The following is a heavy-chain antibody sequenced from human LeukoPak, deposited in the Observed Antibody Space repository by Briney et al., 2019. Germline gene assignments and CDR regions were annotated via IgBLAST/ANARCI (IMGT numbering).Heavy chain of an antibody. CDR3: TNWDH. D-gene: IGHD1-26*01. Sequence: PGGSLRLSCAASGFSSSRYAMDWVRQAPGKGLEWVSDISDSGGSTYYADSVKGRFTISRDNSKNTLYLQMNSLRADDTAVYYCTNWDHWGQGTLVTVSS. CDR2: ISDSGGST. CDR1: GFSSSRYA. J-gene: IGHJ4*02. V-gene: IGHV3-23*01.